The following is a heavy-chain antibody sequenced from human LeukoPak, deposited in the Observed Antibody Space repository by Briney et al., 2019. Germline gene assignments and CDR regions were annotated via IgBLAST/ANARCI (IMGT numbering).Heavy chain of an antibody. V-gene: IGHV1-46*01. CDR1: GYTFTNYH. J-gene: IGHJ3*02. CDR3: ARRVVTATHDAFDI. D-gene: IGHD2-21*02. CDR2: INPSGDST. Sequence: GASVKVSCKASGYTFTNYHLHWVRQAPGQGLEWMGIINPSGDSTTYAQKFQGRVTVTRDTSTSTVYMELSSLTSEDTAVYYCARRVVTATHDAFDIWGRGTMVTVSS.